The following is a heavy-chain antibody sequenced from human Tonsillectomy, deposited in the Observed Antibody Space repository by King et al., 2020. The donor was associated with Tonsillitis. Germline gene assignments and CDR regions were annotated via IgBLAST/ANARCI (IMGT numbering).Heavy chain of an antibody. D-gene: IGHD6-19*01. CDR1: GFTFSSYS. CDR2: ISYDGSNK. Sequence: VQLVESGGGVVQSGRSLRLSCAASGFTFSSYSMHWVRQAPGKGLEWVAVISYDGSNKYYADSVKGRFTISRDNSKNTLYLQMSSLRAEDTAVYYCARTPGTDGRWLRAYFDYWGQGTLVTVSS. CDR3: ARTPGTDGRWLRAYFDY. V-gene: IGHV3-30*04. J-gene: IGHJ4*02.